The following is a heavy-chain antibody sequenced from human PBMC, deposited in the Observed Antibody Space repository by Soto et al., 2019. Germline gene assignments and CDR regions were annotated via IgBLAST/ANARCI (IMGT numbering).Heavy chain of an antibody. Sequence: SETLSLTCTVSGDSISTFYWGWMRQSPGKELEWIGYVYYTGSTNYNPSLKSRVTISVDRSKNQFSLKLTSANAADTAVYYCVRGRTVRNYADDSSDYFYFFDYWGQGTQVTVS. CDR2: VYYTGST. J-gene: IGHJ4*02. CDR1: GDSISTFY. D-gene: IGHD3-22*01. CDR3: VRGRTVRNYADDSSDYFYFFDY. V-gene: IGHV4-59*01.